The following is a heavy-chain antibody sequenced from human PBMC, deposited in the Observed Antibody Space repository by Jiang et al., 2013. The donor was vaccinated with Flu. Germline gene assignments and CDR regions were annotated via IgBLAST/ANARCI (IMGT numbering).Heavy chain of an antibody. J-gene: IGHJ4*02. CDR3: TRDPHALDY. CDR1: GFSISSYS. Sequence: VQLLESGGGLVQPGGSLRLSCAASGFSISSYSMNWVRQAPGKGLEWVSYIRSSGGPIYYADSVKGRFTISRDIAKNSLYLQMNSLGDEDTAVYYCTRDPHALDYWGQGTLVTVSS. V-gene: IGHV3-48*02. CDR2: IRSSGGPI.